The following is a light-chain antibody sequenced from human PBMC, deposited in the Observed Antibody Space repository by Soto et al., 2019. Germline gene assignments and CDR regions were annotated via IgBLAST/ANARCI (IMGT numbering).Light chain of an antibody. V-gene: IGKV3-15*01. J-gene: IGKJ1*01. CDR3: QHYNNWPRT. CDR2: GAS. Sequence: EIVMTQSPATLSVSPGERATLSCRASQSVSSNLAWYQQKPGQAPRLLIYGASTRATGIPARVSGSGSGTEFTLTISSLQSEEFAVYYCQHYNNWPRTFGQGTKVEIK. CDR1: QSVSSN.